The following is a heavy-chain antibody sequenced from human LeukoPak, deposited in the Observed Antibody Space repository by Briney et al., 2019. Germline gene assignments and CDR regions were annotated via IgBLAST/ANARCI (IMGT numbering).Heavy chain of an antibody. V-gene: IGHV1-2*02. CDR1: GYTFTTYY. CDR3: ARARGDIVVVPAAIWFDP. D-gene: IGHD2-2*01. J-gene: IGHJ5*02. Sequence: ASVKVSCKASGYTFTTYYMHWVRQAPGQGLEWMGWIKPNNGGTNYAQKFQGRVTMTRDTSISTAYMELSRLRSDDTAMYYCARARGDIVVVPAAIWFDPWGQGTLVTVSS. CDR2: IKPNNGGT.